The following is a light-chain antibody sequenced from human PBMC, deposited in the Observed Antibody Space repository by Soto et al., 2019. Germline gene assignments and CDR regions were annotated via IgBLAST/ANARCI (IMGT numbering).Light chain of an antibody. CDR2: KTS. Sequence: DIQMTQSPSTLSASVGDRVTITCRASQSISNWLAWYQQKPGKAPKLLIYKTSNLESGVPSRFSGSGSGTEFSLTISSLQPDDFATYYCQQYNSYPYTFGQGTKVDIK. CDR3: QQYNSYPYT. CDR1: QSISNW. V-gene: IGKV1-5*03. J-gene: IGKJ2*01.